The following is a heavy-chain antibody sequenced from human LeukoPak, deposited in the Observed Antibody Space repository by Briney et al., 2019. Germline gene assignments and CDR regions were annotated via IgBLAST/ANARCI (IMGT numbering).Heavy chain of an antibody. D-gene: IGHD3-3*01. CDR2: IYYSGST. J-gene: IGHJ6*02. CDR1: GGSISGSY. CDR3: ARGSRYYDFWSGYYTGSPVINGMDV. Sequence: SETLSLTCTVSGGSISGSYWSWIRQPPGKGLEWIGYIYYSGSTYYNPSLKSRVTISVDTSKNQFSLKLSSVTAADTAVYYCARGSRYYDFWSGYYTGSPVINGMDVWGQGTTVTVSS. V-gene: IGHV4-59*08.